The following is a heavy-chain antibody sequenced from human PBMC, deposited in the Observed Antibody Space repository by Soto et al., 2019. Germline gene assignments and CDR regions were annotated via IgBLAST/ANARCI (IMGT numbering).Heavy chain of an antibody. V-gene: IGHV4-30-4*01. J-gene: IGHJ3*01. CDR2: IFYSGST. CDR3: ARVVGATIPAFEV. CDR1: GGSISSGYYY. Sequence: QVQLQESGPGLVKPSQTLSLTCSVSGGSISSGYYYWSWIRQPPGKGLEWIGYIFYSGSTYYNPCLMRRLAISLDTATSQFSLNLTSVTAADTAVYYCARVVGATIPAFEVWGQGTMVTVSS. D-gene: IGHD1-26*01.